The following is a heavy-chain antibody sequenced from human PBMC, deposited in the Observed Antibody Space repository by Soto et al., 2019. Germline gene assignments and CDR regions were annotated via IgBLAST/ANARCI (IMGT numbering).Heavy chain of an antibody. J-gene: IGHJ6*02. CDR3: ARDSPYCTNGVCFNYYYYGMDV. CDR2: IIPIFGTA. V-gene: IGHV1-69*13. D-gene: IGHD2-8*01. CDR1: GGTFSSYA. Sequence: GASVKVSCKASGGTFSSYAISWVRQAPGQGLEWMGGIIPIFGTANYAQKFQGRVTITADESTSTAYMELSSLRSEDTAVYYCARDSPYCTNGVCFNYYYYGMDVWGQGTTVTVSS.